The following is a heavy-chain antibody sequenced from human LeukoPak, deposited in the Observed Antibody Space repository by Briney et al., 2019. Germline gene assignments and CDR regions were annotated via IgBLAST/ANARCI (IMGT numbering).Heavy chain of an antibody. CDR3: ARAAMVRGVDYFDY. CDR1: GFTFSSYS. Sequence: GGSLRLSCAASGFTFSSYSMSWARQAPGKGLEWVSVISSSGGATYYADSVKGRFTISRDNSKNTLYLQMNSPRAEDTAIYYCARAAMVRGVDYFDYWGQGTLVTVSS. J-gene: IGHJ4*02. D-gene: IGHD3-10*01. CDR2: ISSSGGAT. V-gene: IGHV3-23*01.